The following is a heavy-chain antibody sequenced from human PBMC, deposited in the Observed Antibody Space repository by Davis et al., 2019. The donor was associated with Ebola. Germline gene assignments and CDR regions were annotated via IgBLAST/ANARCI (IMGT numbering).Heavy chain of an antibody. Sequence: SGPTLVKPTQTLTLTCTFSGFSLTTSGMCVSWIRQPPGKALEWLARIDWDDDTFYSPSLKTGLTISKDTSKNQVVLTMTNVDPVDTAMYYCARIHVDDDYGDYVDYWGQGTLVTVSS. CDR2: IDWDDDT. CDR1: GFSLTTSGMC. CDR3: ARIHVDDDYGDYVDY. D-gene: IGHD4-17*01. J-gene: IGHJ4*02. V-gene: IGHV2-70*17.